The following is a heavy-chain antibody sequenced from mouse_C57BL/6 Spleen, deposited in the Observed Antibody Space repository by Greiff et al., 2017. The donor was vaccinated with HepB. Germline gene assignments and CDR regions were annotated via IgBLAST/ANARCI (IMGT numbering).Heavy chain of an antibody. CDR3: ARSLPYYAMDY. Sequence: VQLVESGAELVKPGASVKLSCKASGYTFTSYWMQWVKQRPGQGLEWIGEIDPSDSYTNYNQKFKGKATLTVDTSSSTAYMQLSSLTSEDSAVYYCARSLPYYAMDYWGQGTSFTVSS. CDR2: IDPSDSYT. D-gene: IGHD2-1*01. CDR1: GYTFTSYW. J-gene: IGHJ4*01. V-gene: IGHV1-50*01.